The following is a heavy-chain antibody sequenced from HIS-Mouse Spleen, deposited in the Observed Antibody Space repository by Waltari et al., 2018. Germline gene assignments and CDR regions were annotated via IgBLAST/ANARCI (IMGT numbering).Heavy chain of an antibody. CDR1: GYSISSGYY. J-gene: IGHJ4*02. Sequence: QVQLQESGPGLVKPSETLSLTWTVSGYSISSGYYWGWIRQPPGKGLAWYGSIYHRGGTHYNPSLKRRVTISVETSKNPFSLRLSSVTAAPTAVYYCARVEVVVAAAYNWGQGTLVTVSS. CDR3: ARVEVVVAAAYN. CDR2: IYHRGGT. D-gene: IGHD2-15*01. V-gene: IGHV4-38-2*02.